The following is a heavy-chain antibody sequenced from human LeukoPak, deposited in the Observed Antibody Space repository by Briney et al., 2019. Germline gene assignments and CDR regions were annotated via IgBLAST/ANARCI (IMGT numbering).Heavy chain of an antibody. CDR3: ASVSYYDSSGYYFDY. CDR1: GGSLSDYY. CDR2: IYYSGGT. V-gene: IGHV4-59*01. Sequence: SETLSLTCTVSGGSLSDYYWNWIRQPPGKGLEWIGYIYYSGGTNYNPSLKSRFTISVDTSRNQFSLKLSSVTAADTAVYYCASVSYYDSSGYYFDYWGQGTLVTVSS. J-gene: IGHJ4*02. D-gene: IGHD3-22*01.